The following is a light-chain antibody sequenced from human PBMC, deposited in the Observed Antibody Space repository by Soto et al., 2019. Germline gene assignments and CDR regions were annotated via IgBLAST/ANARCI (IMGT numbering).Light chain of an antibody. V-gene: IGKV1-39*01. CDR3: QQSYSTPLT. CDR2: AAS. J-gene: IGKJ4*01. Sequence: DIQMTQSPSSLSASVGDRVTITCRASQSISSYLNWYQQKPGKAPKLLIYAASSLQSGVPSRFSGSGSGTDFTLTISSLQPEDFATYYCQQSYSTPLTFGGGPRW. CDR1: QSISSY.